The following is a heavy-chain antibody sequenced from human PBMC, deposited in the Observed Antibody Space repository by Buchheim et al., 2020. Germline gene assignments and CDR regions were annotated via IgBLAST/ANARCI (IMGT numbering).Heavy chain of an antibody. CDR3: ARVAGAIAAAGYNWFDP. V-gene: IGHV4-34*01. Sequence: QVQLQQWGAGLLKPSETLSLTCAVYGGSFSGYYWSWIRQPPGKGLEWIGEINHSGSTNYNPSLKSRVTISVDTSKNPFSLKLSSVTAADTAVYYCARVAGAIAAAGYNWFDPWGQGTL. J-gene: IGHJ5*02. CDR1: GGSFSGYY. CDR2: INHSGST. D-gene: IGHD6-13*01.